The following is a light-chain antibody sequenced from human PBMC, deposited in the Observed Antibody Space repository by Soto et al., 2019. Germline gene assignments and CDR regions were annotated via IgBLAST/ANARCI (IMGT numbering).Light chain of an antibody. CDR2: GAS. V-gene: IGKV3-20*01. Sequence: DIELTQSPGTLSLSPGERATLSCRASQSVSSSYLAWYQQKPGQAPRLLIYGASSRATGIPDRFSGSGSGTDFTLTISRLEPEDFAVYYCQQGRTFGQGTKVDIK. CDR1: QSVSSSY. J-gene: IGKJ1*01. CDR3: QQGRT.